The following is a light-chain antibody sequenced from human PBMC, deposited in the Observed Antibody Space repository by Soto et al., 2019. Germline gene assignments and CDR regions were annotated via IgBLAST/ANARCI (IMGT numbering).Light chain of an antibody. Sequence: DIQMTQSPSSLSASVGDRVTITCQASQDIYSYLAWYQQKPGEIPNLLIYDASTLQSGVPSRFSGSGSGTDFTLTISTLQPEDVATYYCQRYNDGPFTFAPGTKVDI. CDR3: QRYNDGPFT. CDR2: DAS. V-gene: IGKV1-27*01. J-gene: IGKJ3*01. CDR1: QDIYSY.